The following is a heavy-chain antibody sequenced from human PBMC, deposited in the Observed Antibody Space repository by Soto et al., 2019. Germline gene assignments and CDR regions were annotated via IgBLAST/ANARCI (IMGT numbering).Heavy chain of an antibody. CDR2: IRSKANSYAT. D-gene: IGHD6-13*01. V-gene: IGHV3-73*01. CDR3: TRRYSSSWYPNLDV. Sequence: HPGGSLRLSCAASGFTFSGSAMHWVRQASGKGLEWVGRIRSKANSYATAYAASVKGRFTISRDDSKNTAYLQMNSLKTEDTAVYYCTRRYSSSWYPNLDVWGKGTTVTVSS. CDR1: GFTFSGSA. J-gene: IGHJ6*04.